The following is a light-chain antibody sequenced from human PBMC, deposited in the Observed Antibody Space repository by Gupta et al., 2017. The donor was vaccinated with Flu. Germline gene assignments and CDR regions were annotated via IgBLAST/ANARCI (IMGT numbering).Light chain of an antibody. CDR3: ASWDDSLSGPL. J-gene: IGLJ2*01. Sequence: SSSNIGSRLVYWYQQLPGTAPKLLIYRDNQRPSGVPYRFSGSRSGTSASLAISGLRSEDEADYYCASWDDSLSGPLFGGGTKLTVL. V-gene: IGLV1-47*01. CDR2: RDN. CDR1: SSNIGSRL.